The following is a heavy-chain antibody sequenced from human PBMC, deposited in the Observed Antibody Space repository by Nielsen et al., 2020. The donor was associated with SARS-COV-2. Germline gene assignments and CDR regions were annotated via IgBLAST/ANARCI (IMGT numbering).Heavy chain of an antibody. Sequence: GESLKISCAASGFMVSDSYMSWIRQTPGKGLEWTSYISSSGSYIYYADSVKGRFTISRDNAKNSLYLQMNSLRAEDTAVYYCATDQYCPNGICSSGGRDYWGQGTLVTVSS. CDR1: GFMVSDSY. J-gene: IGHJ4*02. D-gene: IGHD2-8*01. CDR3: ATDQYCPNGICSSGGRDY. CDR2: ISSSGSYI. V-gene: IGHV3-11*04.